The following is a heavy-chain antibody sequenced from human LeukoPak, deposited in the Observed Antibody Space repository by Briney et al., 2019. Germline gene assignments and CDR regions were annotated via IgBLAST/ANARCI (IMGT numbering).Heavy chain of an antibody. J-gene: IGHJ4*02. CDR2: ISSSSSYI. CDR3: ARDAPYSSSCLDY. Sequence: GGSLRLSCAASGLTFSSYSMNWVRQAPGKGLEWVSSISSSSSYIYYADSVKGRFTISRDNAKNSLYLQMNSLRAEDTAVYYCARDAPYSSSCLDYWGQGTLVTVSS. V-gene: IGHV3-21*01. CDR1: GLTFSSYS. D-gene: IGHD6-13*01.